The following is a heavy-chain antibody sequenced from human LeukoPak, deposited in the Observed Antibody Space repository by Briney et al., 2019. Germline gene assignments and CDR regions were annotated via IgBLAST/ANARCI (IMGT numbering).Heavy chain of an antibody. CDR3: ASGLEAVTGRGEYGY. V-gene: IGHV4-34*01. CDR1: GGSFSGYY. D-gene: IGHD3-10*01. Sequence: SETLSLTCAVYGGSFSGYYWSWIRQPPGKGLEWIGEINHSGSTNYNPSLKSRVTISVDTSKNQFSLKLSSVTAADTAVYYCASGLEAVTGRGEYGYWGQGTLVTVSS. CDR2: INHSGST. J-gene: IGHJ4*02.